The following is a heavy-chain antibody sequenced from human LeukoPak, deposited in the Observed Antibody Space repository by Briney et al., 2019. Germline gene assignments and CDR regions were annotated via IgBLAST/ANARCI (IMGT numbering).Heavy chain of an antibody. J-gene: IGHJ4*02. D-gene: IGHD3-22*01. CDR3: TRQGSLGTSGYYY. CDR2: IYHSGST. V-gene: IGHV4-4*02. Sequence: NASETLSLTCAVSGGSISSSNWWSWVRQPPGKGLEWIGEIYHSGSTNYNPSLKSRVTISVDTSKNQFSLKLSSVTAADTAVFYCTRQGSLGTSGYYYWGQGTLVTVSS. CDR1: GGSISSSNW.